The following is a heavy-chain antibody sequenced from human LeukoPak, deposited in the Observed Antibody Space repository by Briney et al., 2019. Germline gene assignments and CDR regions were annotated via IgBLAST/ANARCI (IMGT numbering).Heavy chain of an antibody. V-gene: IGHV4-39*07. J-gene: IGHJ5*02. D-gene: IGHD6-19*01. CDR2: ISYTGST. CDR3: ARGSSRIRYSSGWSTPYNNWFDP. Sequence: SETLSLTCTVSGGSIRSGTYYWGYIRQPPGKGLEWIGSISYTGSTYYNPSLKSRVTISVDTSKNQFSLKLSSVTAADTAVYYCARGSSRIRYSSGWSTPYNNWFDPWGQGTLVTVSS. CDR1: GGSIRSGTYY.